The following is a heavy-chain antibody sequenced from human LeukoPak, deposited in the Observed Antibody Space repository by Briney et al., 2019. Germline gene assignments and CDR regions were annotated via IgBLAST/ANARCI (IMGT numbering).Heavy chain of an antibody. Sequence: SETLSLTCTVSGGSISDYYWSWVRQPPGKGLEWIGYIYTSGSTNYNPSLKSRVTISVDTSKDQFSLKLSSVTAADTAVYYCARQNRLGNYMDVWGKGTTVTVS. J-gene: IGHJ6*03. V-gene: IGHV4-4*09. CDR3: ARQNRLGNYMDV. CDR2: IYTSGST. CDR1: GGSISDYY. D-gene: IGHD3-16*01.